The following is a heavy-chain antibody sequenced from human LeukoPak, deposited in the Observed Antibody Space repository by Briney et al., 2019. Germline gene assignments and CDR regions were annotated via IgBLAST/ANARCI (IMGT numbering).Heavy chain of an antibody. V-gene: IGHV3-7*03. CDR3: AKNNGWFHLAQ. J-gene: IGHJ4*02. CDR1: GFNFRDHW. Sequence: GGSLRLSCAVSGFNFRDHWMGWVRQAPGKGLEWVGHIKTDGSETYYVDSLKGRFSISRGNTNNALYLQMNSLRVEDTAVYYCAKNNGWFHLAQWGQGTLVTVSS. CDR2: IKTDGSET. D-gene: IGHD6-19*01.